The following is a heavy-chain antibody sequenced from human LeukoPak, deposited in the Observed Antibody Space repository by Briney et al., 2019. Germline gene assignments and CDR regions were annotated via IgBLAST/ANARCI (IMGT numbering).Heavy chain of an antibody. Sequence: GGSLRLSCAASGFTFSSYAMSWVRQAPGKGLEWVSAISGSGGSTYYADSVKGRFTIFRDNSKNTLYLQMNSLRAEDTAVYYCAKDGHIVVVTAIFDYWGQGTLVTVSS. D-gene: IGHD2-21*02. CDR3: AKDGHIVVVTAIFDY. V-gene: IGHV3-23*01. CDR1: GFTFSSYA. CDR2: ISGSGGST. J-gene: IGHJ4*02.